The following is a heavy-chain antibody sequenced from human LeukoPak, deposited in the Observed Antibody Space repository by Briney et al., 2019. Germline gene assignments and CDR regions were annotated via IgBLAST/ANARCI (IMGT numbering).Heavy chain of an antibody. J-gene: IGHJ5*02. Sequence: PSETLSLTCAVYGGSFSGYYWSWIRQPPGKGLEWIGEINQSGSTKYNPSLKSRVTISVDTSKNQFSLRLSSVTAADTAVYYCAREGTTDSSTWYMSWFDPWGQGTLVTVSS. CDR2: INQSGST. CDR3: AREGTTDSSTWYMSWFDP. CDR1: GGSFSGYY. V-gene: IGHV4-34*01. D-gene: IGHD6-13*01.